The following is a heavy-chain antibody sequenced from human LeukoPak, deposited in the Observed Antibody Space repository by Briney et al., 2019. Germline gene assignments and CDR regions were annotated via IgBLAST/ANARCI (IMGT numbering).Heavy chain of an antibody. CDR3: TTDEDWNYARKDV. CDR1: GFTFNYAW. D-gene: IGHD1-7*01. V-gene: IGHV3-15*04. Sequence: GGSLGLSCAASGFTFNYAWMSWVRQVPGKGLEWVGQTVSEIDGGTTDYATPVKGRFTISRDDSKSTLYLQMNSLKIEDTAVYYCTTDEDWNYARKDVWGQGATVIVSS. J-gene: IGHJ6*02. CDR2: TVSEIDGGTT.